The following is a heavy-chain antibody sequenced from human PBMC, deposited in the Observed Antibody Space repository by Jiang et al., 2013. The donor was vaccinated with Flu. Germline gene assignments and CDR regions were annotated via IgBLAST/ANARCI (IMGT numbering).Heavy chain of an antibody. J-gene: IGHJ3*02. CDR2: ITKSGDYI. D-gene: IGHD4-17*01. CDR1: GFTFSNYA. CDR3: ARDRPFGDYYQDAFDI. V-gene: IGHV3-21*01. Sequence: GGSLRLSCAASGFTFSNYAMNWVRQAPGKGLEWVSSITKSGDYINYADSVQGRCTISRDNAKNSLYLQMNSLRTEDTAVYYCARDRPFGDYYQDAFDIWGQGTLVTVSS.